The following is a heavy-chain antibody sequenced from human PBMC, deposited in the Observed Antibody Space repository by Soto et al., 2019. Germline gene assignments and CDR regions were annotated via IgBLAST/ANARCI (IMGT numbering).Heavy chain of an antibody. V-gene: IGHV4-31*03. D-gene: IGHD4-17*01. Sequence: QVQLQESGPGLVKPSQTLSLTCTVSGGSISSCGYYWSWIRQHPGKGLEWIGYIYYRGSTYYNPSLKSRVTISVDTSKNQFSLKLSSVTAADTAVYYCARGRLDYGDFDPWGQGTLVTVSS. J-gene: IGHJ5*02. CDR2: IYYRGST. CDR3: ARGRLDYGDFDP. CDR1: GGSISSCGYY.